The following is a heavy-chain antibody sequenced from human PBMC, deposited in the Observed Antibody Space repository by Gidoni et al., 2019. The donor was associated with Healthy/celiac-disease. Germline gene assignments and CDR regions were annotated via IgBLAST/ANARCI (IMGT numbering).Heavy chain of an antibody. D-gene: IGHD6-19*01. J-gene: IGHJ6*02. CDR2: SIPIFGTA. V-gene: IGHV1-69*06. CDR3: ARDLRPADSSGWYVALMEDGMDV. Sequence: QVQLVQSGAEVKKPGSAVKVSCKASGGTFSSYAISWVRQAPGQGLEWMGGSIPIFGTANYAQKFQGRVPITADKSTSTAYMELSSLRSEDTAVYYCARDLRPADSSGWYVALMEDGMDVWGQGTTVTVSS. CDR1: GGTFSSYA.